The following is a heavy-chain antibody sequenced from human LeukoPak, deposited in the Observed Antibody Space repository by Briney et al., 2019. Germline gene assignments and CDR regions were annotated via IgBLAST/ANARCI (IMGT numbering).Heavy chain of an antibody. V-gene: IGHV5-51*01. D-gene: IGHD2-15*01. J-gene: IGHJ4*02. CDR3: ARSPRGYCSGGSCSFDY. CDR2: IYPGDSDT. CDR1: GYRFTSYW. Sequence: ESLKIYFKGSGYRFTSYWIGWVRPMPGKGLEWMGIIYPGDSDTTYSPSFQGQVTISVDKSISTAYLQWSSLKASDTAMYYCARSPRGYCSGGSCSFDYWGQGTLVTVSS.